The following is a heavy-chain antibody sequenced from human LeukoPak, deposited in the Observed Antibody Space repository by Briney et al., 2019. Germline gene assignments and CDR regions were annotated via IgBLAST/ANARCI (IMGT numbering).Heavy chain of an antibody. CDR2: ISGSGGST. V-gene: IGHV3-23*01. Sequence: PGGSLRLSCAASGITFSSYAMSWVRQTPGKGLEWASSISGSGGSTYYADSVKGRFTISRDNSKNTLYLQMNNLRAEDTALYYCAKIRRDSSGGYGTYFDYWGQGTLVTVSS. CDR1: GITFSSYA. CDR3: AKIRRDSSGGYGTYFDY. D-gene: IGHD6-19*01. J-gene: IGHJ4*02.